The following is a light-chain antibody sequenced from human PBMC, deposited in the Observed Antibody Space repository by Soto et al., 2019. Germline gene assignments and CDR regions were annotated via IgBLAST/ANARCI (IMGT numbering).Light chain of an antibody. Sequence: EIVLTQSPGTLSLSPGERATLSCRASQSVSSAYLAWYQQKLGQAPRLLIYGSSNRATDIPDRFSGSGSGTDFTLTISRLEPEDFAVYYCQQYGSSRWTFGQGTKVEIK. CDR1: QSVSSAY. CDR3: QQYGSSRWT. CDR2: GSS. J-gene: IGKJ1*01. V-gene: IGKV3-20*01.